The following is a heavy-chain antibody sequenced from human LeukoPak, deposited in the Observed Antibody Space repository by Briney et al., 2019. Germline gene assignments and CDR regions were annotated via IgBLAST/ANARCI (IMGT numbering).Heavy chain of an antibody. V-gene: IGHV1-46*01. J-gene: IGHJ5*02. D-gene: IGHD5-24*01. CDR1: GYIFTTNG. CDR3: ASSETRRWLLFP. Sequence: ASVKVSCKASGYIFTTNGITWVRQAPGQGLEWMGIINPSGGSTSYAQKFQGRVTMTRDTSISTAYMELSRLRSDDTAVYYCASSETRRWLLFPWGQGTLVTVSS. CDR2: INPSGGST.